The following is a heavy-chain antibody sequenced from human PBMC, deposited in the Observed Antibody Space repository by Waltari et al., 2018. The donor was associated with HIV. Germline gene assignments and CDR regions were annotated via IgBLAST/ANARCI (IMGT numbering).Heavy chain of an antibody. Sequence: QVQLVQSGAEVKKPGASVKVSCKASGYTFTSYSMHWVRQAPGQGLEWMGIINPSGGSTSYAQKFQGRVTMTRDTSTSTVYMELSSLRSEDTAVYYCAREGGSSDDNNWFDPWGQGTLVTVSS. D-gene: IGHD2-15*01. CDR3: AREGGSSDDNNWFDP. V-gene: IGHV1-46*01. J-gene: IGHJ5*02. CDR2: INPSGGST. CDR1: GYTFTSYS.